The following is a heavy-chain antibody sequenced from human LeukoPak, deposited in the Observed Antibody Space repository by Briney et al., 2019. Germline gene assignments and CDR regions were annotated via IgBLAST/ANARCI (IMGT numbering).Heavy chain of an antibody. V-gene: IGHV3-21*01. CDR1: GFTFSRYS. CDR3: ARGFGDGIVVVPAAIAEYFQH. D-gene: IGHD2-2*01. CDR2: ISSSRSYI. J-gene: IGHJ1*01. Sequence: GGCLRLSCAASGFTFSRYSMNWGRQAPGEGVGWGSSISSSRSYIYYADSVKGRFTISSDNAKNSLYLQMNSLRAEDTAVYYCARGFGDGIVVVPAAIAEYFQHWGQGTLVTVSS.